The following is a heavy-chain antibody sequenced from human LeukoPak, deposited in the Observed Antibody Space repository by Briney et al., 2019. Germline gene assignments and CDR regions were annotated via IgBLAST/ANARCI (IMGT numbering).Heavy chain of an antibody. CDR2: INHSGST. Sequence: KPSETLSLTCAVYGGSFSGYYWIWIRQPPGKGLEWIGEINHSGSTNYNPSLKSRVTISVDTSKNQFSLKLSSVTAADTAVYYCARLLLWFGELSFDYWGQGTLVTVSS. CDR3: ARLLLWFGELSFDY. J-gene: IGHJ4*02. D-gene: IGHD3-10*01. V-gene: IGHV4-34*01. CDR1: GGSFSGYY.